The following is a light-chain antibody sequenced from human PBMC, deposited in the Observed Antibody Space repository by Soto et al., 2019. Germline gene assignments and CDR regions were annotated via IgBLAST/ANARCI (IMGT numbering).Light chain of an antibody. CDR1: QGISTY. V-gene: IGKV1-39*01. CDR3: QQSYSRPRT. Sequence: IQLTQSPSSLSASVGDRFTITCRASQGISTYLNWYQQKPGKAPNLLIYTASNLESGVPSRFSGSGSGTDFTLTISSLQPEDFATYFCQQSYSRPRTFGQGTKVDIK. J-gene: IGKJ1*01. CDR2: TAS.